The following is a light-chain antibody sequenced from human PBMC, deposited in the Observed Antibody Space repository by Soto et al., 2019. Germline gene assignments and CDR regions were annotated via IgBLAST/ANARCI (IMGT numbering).Light chain of an antibody. CDR1: SGSIASYF. J-gene: IGLJ2*01. V-gene: IGLV6-57*01. CDR2: EDD. Sequence: NFMLTQPHSVSESPGKTVTISCTRSSGSIASYFVQWYQQRPGSSPTTVIYEDDHRPSGVPDRFSGSIDSSSNSASLTISGLQTEDEDDYYCQYYYDSSNVVFGGGTKLTVL. CDR3: QYYYDSSNVV.